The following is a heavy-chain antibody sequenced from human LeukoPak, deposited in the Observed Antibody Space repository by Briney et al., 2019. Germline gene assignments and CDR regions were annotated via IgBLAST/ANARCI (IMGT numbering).Heavy chain of an antibody. V-gene: IGHV3-23*01. D-gene: IGHD6-19*01. CDR3: ARVGVGTVAGNYFDD. Sequence: PGGSLRLSCAASGFTFSTYAMSWVRQAPGKGLEWVSLISGSGGGTYYANSVKGRFTISRHNFENTLYLQMNNLRAEDTAVYYCARVGVGTVAGNYFDDWGQGTLVTVSS. CDR1: GFTFSTYA. J-gene: IGHJ4*02. CDR2: ISGSGGGT.